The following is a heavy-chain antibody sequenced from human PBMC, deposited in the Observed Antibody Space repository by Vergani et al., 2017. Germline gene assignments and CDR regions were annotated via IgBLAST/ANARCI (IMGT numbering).Heavy chain of an antibody. D-gene: IGHD3-16*02. CDR3: ARETVVTSWDGYRFHYMDV. CDR1: GGAVNSGCNF. Sequence: QVQLQESGPGLVKPSQTLSLTCSVSGGAVNSGCNFWTWIRQPAGKGLEWIGRTSTDGSTNYNPSLKSRVTVSVDTSKTQISLRLTSVTAEDTAVYYCARETVVTSWDGYRFHYMDVWGKWTTVTVSS. V-gene: IGHV4-61*02. J-gene: IGHJ6*03. CDR2: TSTDGST.